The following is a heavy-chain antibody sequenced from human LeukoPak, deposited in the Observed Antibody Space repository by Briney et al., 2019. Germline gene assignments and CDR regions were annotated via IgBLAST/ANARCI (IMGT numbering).Heavy chain of an antibody. CDR1: AFTFSSYA. CDR3: AKDNPFGYYYDRSGYYSPYFDY. J-gene: IGHJ4*02. V-gene: IGHV3-30*18. CDR2: ISKDGSDQ. D-gene: IGHD3-22*01. Sequence: PGESLRLSCAASAFTFSSYAMYWVRQAPGKGLEWVATISKDGSDQYYAESVKGRFTVSRDNSKNTVYLQMNSLTAEDTGVYYCAKDNPFGYYYDRSGYYSPYFDYWGQGTLVTVSP.